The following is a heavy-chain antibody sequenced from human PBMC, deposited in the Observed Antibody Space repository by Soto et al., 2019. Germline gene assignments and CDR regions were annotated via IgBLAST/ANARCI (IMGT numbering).Heavy chain of an antibody. D-gene: IGHD3-10*01. CDR3: ARDGDYYGSGRGDYGMDV. CDR1: GGTFSSYA. J-gene: IGHJ6*02. CDR2: IIPIFGTA. Sequence: QVQLVQSGAEVKKPGSSVKVSCKASGGTFSSYAISWVRQAPGQGLEWMGGIIPIFGTANYEQKFQGRVTITADESTRTAYMELSSLRSEDTAVYYCARDGDYYGSGRGDYGMDVWGQGTTVTVSS. V-gene: IGHV1-69*12.